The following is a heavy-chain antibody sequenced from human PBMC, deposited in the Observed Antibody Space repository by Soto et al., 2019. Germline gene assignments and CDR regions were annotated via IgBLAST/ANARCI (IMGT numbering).Heavy chain of an antibody. D-gene: IGHD4-17*01. CDR2: IWYDGSNK. CDR3: ARGRTVTTGQSYAYYYYAMDV. J-gene: IGHJ6*02. CDR1: GFTFSSYG. V-gene: IGHV3-33*01. Sequence: QVQLVESGGGVVQPGRSLRLSCAASGFTFSSYGMHWGRQAPGKGLEWVAVIWYDGSNKYYADSVKGRFTISRDNSKNSLYLQMNSLGAEDTAVYYCARGRTVTTGQSYAYYYYAMDVWGQGTTVPVSS.